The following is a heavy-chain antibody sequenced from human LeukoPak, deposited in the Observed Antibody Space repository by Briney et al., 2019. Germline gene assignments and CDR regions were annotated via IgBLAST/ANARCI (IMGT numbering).Heavy chain of an antibody. D-gene: IGHD1-1*01. CDR2: INSDGSST. CDR1: GFTFSSYW. V-gene: IGHV3-74*01. Sequence: GGSLRLSCAASGFTFSSYWMHWVRQAPGKGLVWVSPINSDGSSTSYADSVKGRFTISRDNAKNLLYLQMDSLRVEDTAIYYCARDPRTVRIWGQGTLVTVSS. J-gene: IGHJ4*02. CDR3: ARDPRTVRI.